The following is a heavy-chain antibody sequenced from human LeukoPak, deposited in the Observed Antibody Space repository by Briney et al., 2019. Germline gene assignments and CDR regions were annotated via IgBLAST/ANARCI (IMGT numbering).Heavy chain of an antibody. D-gene: IGHD3-10*01. CDR1: GFTFSDYY. J-gene: IGHJ4*02. CDR3: ARDYWGSGNRYFDY. V-gene: IGHV3-11*01. Sequence: PGGSLRLSCGASGFTFSDYYMSWIRQAPGKGLEWVSYISDSGGTIYYADSVKGRFTISRDNAKNSLFLQMNSLRAEDTAVYYCARDYWGSGNRYFDYWGQGTPVTVSS. CDR2: ISDSGGTI.